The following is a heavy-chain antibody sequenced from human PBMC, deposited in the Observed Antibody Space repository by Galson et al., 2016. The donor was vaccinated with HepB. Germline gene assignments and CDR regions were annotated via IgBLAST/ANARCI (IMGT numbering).Heavy chain of an antibody. V-gene: IGHV3-21*01. J-gene: IGHJ6*02. CDR1: GFTFSSYS. Sequence: SLRLSCAASGFTFSSYSMNRVRQAPGKGLEWVSSISSSSNYIYYADSVKGRFTISRDNAKNSLYLQMNSLRAEDTAVYYCARQEATTYWAGGSCFSNYGMDVWGQGTAVTVSS. D-gene: IGHD2-15*01. CDR3: ARQEATTYWAGGSCFSNYGMDV. CDR2: ISSSSNYI.